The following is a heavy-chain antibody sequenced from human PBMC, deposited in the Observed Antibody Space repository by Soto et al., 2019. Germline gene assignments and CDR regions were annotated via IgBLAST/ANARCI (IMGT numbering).Heavy chain of an antibody. V-gene: IGHV3-30*18. CDR2: ISYEGSQK. J-gene: IGHJ4*02. D-gene: IGHD2-21*01. CDR3: VKGRSGGDVILRYFDV. Sequence: QVQLEVSGGGVVQPGTSLRLSCKASRFSFSAYGMHWVRQPPGKGLEWVAVISYEGSQKYYAESVKGRFSISRDNFRSTLYLQLNSLRPDDTAVYYCVKGRSGGDVILRYFDVWDQGALVTVSS. CDR1: RFSFSAYG.